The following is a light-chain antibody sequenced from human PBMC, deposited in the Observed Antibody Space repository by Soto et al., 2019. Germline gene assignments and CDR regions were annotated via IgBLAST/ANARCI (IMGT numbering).Light chain of an antibody. V-gene: IGKV3-11*02. Sequence: EIVLTQSPVTLSLSPGDTATLSCRASESVVRYLAWYQQKPGQAPRLLMYDTSKRATGIPARFSGSGYGRDFTLTISSLEPEDFAVYYCQQRSSWPLTFGGGTKVEIK. J-gene: IGKJ4*01. CDR1: ESVVRY. CDR2: DTS. CDR3: QQRSSWPLT.